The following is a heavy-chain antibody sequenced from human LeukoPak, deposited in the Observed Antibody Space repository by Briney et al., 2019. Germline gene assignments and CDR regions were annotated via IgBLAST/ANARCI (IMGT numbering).Heavy chain of an antibody. Sequence: PGRSLRLSCAASGFTFSSYGMHWVRQAPGKGLEWVAVISYDGSNKYYADSVKGRFTISRDNAKNSLYLQMNSLRAEDTAVYYCARTVRMKDYWGQGTLVTVSS. J-gene: IGHJ4*02. D-gene: IGHD4-11*01. CDR3: ARTVRMKDY. V-gene: IGHV3-30*03. CDR2: ISYDGSNK. CDR1: GFTFSSYG.